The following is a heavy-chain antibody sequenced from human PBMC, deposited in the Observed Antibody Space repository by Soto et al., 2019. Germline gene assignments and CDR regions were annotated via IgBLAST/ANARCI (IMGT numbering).Heavy chain of an antibody. CDR1: GYTFTSYD. V-gene: IGHV1-8*01. CDR3: ARVGSYYAFWSGYYHRGSYYYYMDV. Sequence: ASVKVSCKASGYTFTSYDINWVRQATGQGLEWMGWMNPNSGNTGYAQKFQGRVTMTWNTSISTAYVELSRLRSEDTAVYYCARVGSYYAFWSGYYHRGSYYYYMDVWGKVTTVTVSS. D-gene: IGHD3-3*01. CDR2: MNPNSGNT. J-gene: IGHJ6*03.